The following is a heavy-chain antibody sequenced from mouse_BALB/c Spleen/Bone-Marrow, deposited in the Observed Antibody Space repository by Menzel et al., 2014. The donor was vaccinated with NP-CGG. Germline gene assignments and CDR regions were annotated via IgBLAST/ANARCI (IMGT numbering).Heavy chain of an antibody. CDR2: IDPENGNT. CDR3: ARGDGYAMDY. V-gene: IGHV14-1*02. Sequence: VQLKESGAEIVRPGALVKLSCKASGFNIKDYYMHWVKQRPEQGLEWIGWIDPENGNTIYDPKFQGKASITADTSSNTAYLQLSSLTSEDTAVYYCARGDGYAMDYWGRGTSVTVSS. CDR1: GFNIKDYY. J-gene: IGHJ4*01.